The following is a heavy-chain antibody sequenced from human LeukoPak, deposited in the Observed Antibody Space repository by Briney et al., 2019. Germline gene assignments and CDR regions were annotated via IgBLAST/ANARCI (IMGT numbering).Heavy chain of an antibody. Sequence: SETLSLTCTVSGGSISSYYWSWIRQPPGKGLEWIGYIYYSGSTNYNPSLKSRVTISVDTSKNQFPLKLSSVTAADTAVYYCARFAIAAAADYWGQGTLVTVSS. CDR1: GGSISSYY. CDR2: IYYSGST. V-gene: IGHV4-59*01. CDR3: ARFAIAAAADY. D-gene: IGHD6-13*01. J-gene: IGHJ4*02.